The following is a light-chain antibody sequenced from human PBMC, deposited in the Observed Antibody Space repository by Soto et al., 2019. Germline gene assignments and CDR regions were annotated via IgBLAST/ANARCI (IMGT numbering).Light chain of an antibody. V-gene: IGKV1-39*01. J-gene: IGKJ4*01. CDR1: QTISSY. CDR2: GTS. Sequence: DIQMTQSPSSLSASVGDRVTITCRSIQTISSYLNWYQQKPGKAPKLLIYGTSSLQSGVPSRFSGSGSGTDFTLTISSLQPEDFAIYYCQQSYTTPLTFGGGTKVDIK. CDR3: QQSYTTPLT.